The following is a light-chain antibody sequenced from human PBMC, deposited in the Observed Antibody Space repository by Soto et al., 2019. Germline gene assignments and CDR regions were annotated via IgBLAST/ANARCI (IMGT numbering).Light chain of an antibody. J-gene: IGKJ4*01. Sequence: EIGRTQSPATVSLSPVQMATLYCGASQSVSSNLAWYQQKPGQAPRLLIYGASTRATGIPARFSGSGSGTEFTLTISSLQSEDFAVYYCQQYNNWPRAFGGGTKVDI. V-gene: IGKV3-15*01. CDR1: QSVSSN. CDR2: GAS. CDR3: QQYNNWPRA.